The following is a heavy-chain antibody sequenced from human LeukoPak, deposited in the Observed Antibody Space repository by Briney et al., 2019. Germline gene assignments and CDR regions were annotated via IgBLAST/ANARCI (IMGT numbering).Heavy chain of an antibody. D-gene: IGHD6-13*01. J-gene: IGHJ6*02. CDR1: GYTFTDYY. Sequence: ASVKVSCKASGYTFTDYYMHWVRQAPGQGLGWMGWINPNSGGTNSAQKSQGRVTMTTDTSISTAYMEVSRLRSDDTAVYYCARVRIGQQLDKYYYYAMDVWGQGTTVTVSS. CDR2: INPNSGGT. V-gene: IGHV1-2*02. CDR3: ARVRIGQQLDKYYYYAMDV.